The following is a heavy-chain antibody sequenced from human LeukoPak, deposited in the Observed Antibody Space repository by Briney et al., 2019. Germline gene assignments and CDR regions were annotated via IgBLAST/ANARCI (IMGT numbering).Heavy chain of an antibody. CDR3: ARDAHSSSWYAFHY. CDR1: GFTFSSYA. Sequence: GGSLRLSCAASGFTFSSYAMSWVRQAPGKGLEWVSAISGSGGSTYYADSVKGRFTISRYNSKNTLYLQMNSLRAEDTAVYYCARDAHSSSWYAFHYWGQGTLVTVSS. V-gene: IGHV3-23*01. J-gene: IGHJ4*02. CDR2: ISGSGGST. D-gene: IGHD6-13*01.